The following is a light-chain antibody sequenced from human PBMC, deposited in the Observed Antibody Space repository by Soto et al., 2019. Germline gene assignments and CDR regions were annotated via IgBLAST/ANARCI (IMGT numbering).Light chain of an antibody. J-gene: IGKJ1*01. CDR1: QSINSW. CDR3: QQYNSYPWT. Sequence: DIQMTQSPSTLSASVGARVTITCRASQSINSWLGWYQQKPGKAPKVLIYKASSLESGVPSRFSGSGSGTEFTLTISSLQPDDFATYYCQQYNSYPWTFGQGTKVEIK. CDR2: KAS. V-gene: IGKV1-5*03.